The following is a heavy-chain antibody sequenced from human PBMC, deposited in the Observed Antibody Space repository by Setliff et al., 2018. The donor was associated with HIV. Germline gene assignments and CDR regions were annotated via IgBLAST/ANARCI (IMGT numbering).Heavy chain of an antibody. V-gene: IGHV3-30*02. D-gene: IGHD3-10*01. Sequence: QPGGSLRLSCAASGFSFSSYDMHWVRQAPGKGLEWVTFIRFDGSNKYSADSVKGRFTISRDNSKNTVYLQTNSLRAEDTAVYFCARPTNIDTLYYGSQSFYMYYYGMDVWGQGTTVTVSS. CDR3: ARPTNIDTLYYGSQSFYMYYYGMDV. CDR2: IRFDGSNK. J-gene: IGHJ6*02. CDR1: GFSFSSYD.